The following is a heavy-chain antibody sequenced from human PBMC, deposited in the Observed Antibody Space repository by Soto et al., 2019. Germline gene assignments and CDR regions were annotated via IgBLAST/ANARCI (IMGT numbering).Heavy chain of an antibody. D-gene: IGHD4-17*01. Sequence: EMQLLESGGGLVQPGGSLRLSCAASGFTFSSYAMNWVRQAPGKGLEWVSAITGSGGATYYADSVKGRFTISRDNSKSTLYLEVNSLRVEDTAVYYCAKAVTSYWYFDLWGRGTLVTVSS. CDR1: GFTFSSYA. J-gene: IGHJ2*01. CDR3: AKAVTSYWYFDL. V-gene: IGHV3-23*01. CDR2: ITGSGGAT.